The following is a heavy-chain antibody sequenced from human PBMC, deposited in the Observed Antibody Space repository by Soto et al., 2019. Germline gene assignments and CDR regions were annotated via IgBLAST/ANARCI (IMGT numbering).Heavy chain of an antibody. CDR2: IIPFFGTA. CDR1: GGTFSTFG. Sequence: SVKVSCKTSGGTFSTFGISWVRQAPGQGLEWMGGIIPFFGTAEYSQKFEDRITITADESTNTVYMDLRSLTSEDTAIYYCARTAPMDAGDKYYYDFWGQGALVTVSS. D-gene: IGHD3-16*01. J-gene: IGHJ4*02. V-gene: IGHV1-69*13. CDR3: ARTAPMDAGDKYYYDF.